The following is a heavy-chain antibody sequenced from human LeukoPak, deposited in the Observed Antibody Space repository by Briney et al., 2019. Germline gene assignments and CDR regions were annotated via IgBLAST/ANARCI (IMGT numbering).Heavy chain of an antibody. J-gene: IGHJ4*02. CDR3: ARGGFGPDFVFDY. D-gene: IGHD3-16*01. CDR2: INHSGST. Sequence: SETLSLTCAVYGGSFSGYYWGWIRQPPGKELVWIGEINHSGSTNYNPSLKSRVTISVETSKNQFSLKLSSVTAGDTAVYYCARGGFGPDFVFDYWGQGTLVTVSS. V-gene: IGHV4-34*01. CDR1: GGSFSGYY.